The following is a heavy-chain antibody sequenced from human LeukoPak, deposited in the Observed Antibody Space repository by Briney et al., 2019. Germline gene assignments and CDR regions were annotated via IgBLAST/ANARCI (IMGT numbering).Heavy chain of an antibody. D-gene: IGHD3-3*01. CDR2: IKSKTDGGTT. J-gene: IGHJ6*03. CDR1: GFTFSNAW. Sequence: GGSLRLSCAASGFTFSNAWVSWVRQAPGKGLEWVGRIKSKTDGGTTDYAAPVKGRFTISRDDSKNTLYLQMNSLKTEDTAVYYCTTEISAIFGVVTLLTEYYYYMDVWGKGTTVTVSS. V-gene: IGHV3-15*01. CDR3: TTEISAIFGVVTLLTEYYYYMDV.